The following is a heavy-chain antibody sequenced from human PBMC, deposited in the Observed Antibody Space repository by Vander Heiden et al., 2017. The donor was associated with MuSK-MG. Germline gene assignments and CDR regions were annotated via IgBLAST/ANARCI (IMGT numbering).Heavy chain of an antibody. CDR2: ISSSSSTI. D-gene: IGHD5-18*01. Sequence: EVQLVESGGGLVQPGGSLRLSCAASGFTFRSYSMNWVRQAPGKGLEWVSYISSSSSTIYYADSVKGRFTISRDNAKNSLYLQMNSLRDEDTAVYYCARDLGYSYGRSYYYYGMDVWGQGTTVTVSS. V-gene: IGHV3-48*02. CDR1: GFTFRSYS. J-gene: IGHJ6*02. CDR3: ARDLGYSYGRSYYYYGMDV.